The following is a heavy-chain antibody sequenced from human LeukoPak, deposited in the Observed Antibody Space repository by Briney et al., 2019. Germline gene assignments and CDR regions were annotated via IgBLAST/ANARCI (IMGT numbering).Heavy chain of an antibody. V-gene: IGHV1-18*01. CDR1: GYTFTSHG. Sequence: RASVKVSCKASGYTFTSHGISWVRQAPGQGLEWMGWISTYNGNTNYAQKLQGRVSMTTDKSTSTAYMELSSLRSEDTAVYYCARVRGPVGATITGYMDVWGKGTTVTVSS. J-gene: IGHJ6*03. D-gene: IGHD1-26*01. CDR3: ARVRGPVGATITGYMDV. CDR2: ISTYNGNT.